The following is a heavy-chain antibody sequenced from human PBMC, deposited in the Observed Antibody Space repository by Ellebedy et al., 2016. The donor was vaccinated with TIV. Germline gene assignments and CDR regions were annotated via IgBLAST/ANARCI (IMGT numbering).Heavy chain of an antibody. Sequence: GGSLRLXXAASGFTFRTYGMNWVRQAPGKGLEWVGNIKQDGSEKYYVDSVKGRFTISRDNAKNSLYLQMNSLRAEDTAVYYCAGRGYWGQGTLVTVSS. V-gene: IGHV3-7*01. CDR3: AGRGY. CDR1: GFTFRTYG. D-gene: IGHD3-10*01. CDR2: IKQDGSEK. J-gene: IGHJ4*02.